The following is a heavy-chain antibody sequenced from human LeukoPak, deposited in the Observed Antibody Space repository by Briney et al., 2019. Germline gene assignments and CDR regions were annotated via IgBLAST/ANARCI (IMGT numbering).Heavy chain of an antibody. V-gene: IGHV4-59*12. CDR1: GGSISSYY. J-gene: IGHJ3*02. Sequence: SETLSLTCTVSGGSISSYYWSWIRQPPGKGLEWIGYIYYSGSTNYNPSLKSRVTISVDTSKNQFSLKLSSVTAADTAVYYCARDSLAAAGTGAFDIWGQGTMVTVSS. D-gene: IGHD6-13*01. CDR2: IYYSGST. CDR3: ARDSLAAAGTGAFDI.